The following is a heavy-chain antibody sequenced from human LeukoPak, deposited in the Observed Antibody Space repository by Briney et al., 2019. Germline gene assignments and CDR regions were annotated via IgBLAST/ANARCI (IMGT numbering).Heavy chain of an antibody. CDR1: GGSISSYY. J-gene: IGHJ6*03. CDR3: ARARSYGSGSSYYMDV. V-gene: IGHV4-59*01. CDR2: IYYSGST. Sequence: SETLSLTCTVSGGSISSYYWSWIRQPPGKGLEWIGYIYYSGSTNYNPSHKSRVTISVDTSKNQFSLKLSSVTAADTAVYYCARARSYGSGSSYYMDVWGKGTTVTISS. D-gene: IGHD3-10*01.